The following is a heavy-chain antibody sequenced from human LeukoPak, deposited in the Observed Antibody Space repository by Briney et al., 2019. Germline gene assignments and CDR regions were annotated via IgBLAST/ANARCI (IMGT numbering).Heavy chain of an antibody. J-gene: IGHJ4*02. CDR2: ISSSGNTI. V-gene: IGHV3-48*04. D-gene: IGHD1-1*01. CDR1: GFAFSTYN. CDR3: AISRSGSANWALQIFDN. Sequence: GGSLRLSCAASGFAFSTYNMSWVRQAPGKGLEWVSYISSSGNTIYYADSVKGRFTISRDNAKNSLYLQMNSLRAEDTAVYYCAISRSGSANWALQIFDNWGQGTLVTVSS.